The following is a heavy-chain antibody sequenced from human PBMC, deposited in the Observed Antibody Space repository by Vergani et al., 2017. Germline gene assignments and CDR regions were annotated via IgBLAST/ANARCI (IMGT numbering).Heavy chain of an antibody. CDR2: ISARYPST. J-gene: IGHJ4*02. CDR1: EFTFSNYA. V-gene: IGHV3-23*01. CDR3: ARLSYDTTPYLQGGYDC. Sequence: EVQLLESGGGLVQPGGSLRLTCAASEFTFSNYAMKWVRQAPGKGLEWVSGISARYPSTYYADSGKGRFTISIDNSKNMLYRQMNSLRAEATAVYYCARLSYDTTPYLQGGYDCWVQGTLVSVSS. D-gene: IGHD3-22*01.